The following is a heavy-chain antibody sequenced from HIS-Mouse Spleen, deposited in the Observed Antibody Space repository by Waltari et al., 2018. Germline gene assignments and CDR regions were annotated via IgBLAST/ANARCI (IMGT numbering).Heavy chain of an antibody. V-gene: IGHV4-39*07. CDR2: SYYSGIT. CDR3: AREIPYSSSWYDWYFDL. CDR1: GGSISSSSYY. J-gene: IGHJ2*01. Sequence: QLQLQESGPGLVKPSETLSLTCTVSGGSISSSSYYWGWIRQPPGKGLEWIGSSYYSGITSYNPSLKSRVTISVDTSKNQFSLKLGSVTAADTAVYYCAREIPYSSSWYDWYFDLWGRGTLVTVSS. D-gene: IGHD6-13*01.